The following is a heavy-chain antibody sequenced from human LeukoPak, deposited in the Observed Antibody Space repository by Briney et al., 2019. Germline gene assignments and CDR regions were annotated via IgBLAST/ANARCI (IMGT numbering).Heavy chain of an antibody. CDR2: INHSGST. Sequence: SETLSLTCAVYGGSFSGYYWSWIRQPPGKGLEWIGEINHSGSTNYNPSLKSRVTISVDTSKNQFSLKLSSVTAADTAVYYCARARIRPYGMDVRGQGTTVTVSS. J-gene: IGHJ6*02. D-gene: IGHD3-10*01. CDR1: GGSFSGYY. CDR3: ARARIRPYGMDV. V-gene: IGHV4-34*01.